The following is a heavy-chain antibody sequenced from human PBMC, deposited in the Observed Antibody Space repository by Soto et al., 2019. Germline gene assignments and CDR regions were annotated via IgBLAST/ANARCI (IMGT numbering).Heavy chain of an antibody. V-gene: IGHV3-33*01. CDR2: IWYDGSNK. CDR1: GFTFSSYG. D-gene: IGHD3-3*01. CDR3: ARGSYYDFWSGYYPGGASYYFDY. Sequence: GGSLRLSCAASGFTFSSYGMHWVHQAPGKGLEWVAVIWYDGSNKYYADSVKGRFTISRDNSKNTLYLQMNSLRAEDTAVYYCARGSYYDFWSGYYPGGASYYFDYWGQGTLVTVSS. J-gene: IGHJ4*02.